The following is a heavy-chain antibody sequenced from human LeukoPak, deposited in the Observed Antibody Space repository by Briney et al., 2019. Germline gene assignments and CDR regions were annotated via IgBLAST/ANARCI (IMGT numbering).Heavy chain of an antibody. J-gene: IGHJ4*02. CDR1: GGSISSYY. V-gene: IGHV4-59*01. CDR2: IYYSGST. D-gene: IGHD6-13*01. CDR3: ARKSFHSSSYDY. Sequence: SETLSLTCTVSGGSISSYYWSWIRQPPGKGLEWIGYIYYSGSTNYNPSLKSRVTISVDTSKNQFSLKLSSVTAADTAVYYCARKSFHSSSYDYWGQGTLVTVSS.